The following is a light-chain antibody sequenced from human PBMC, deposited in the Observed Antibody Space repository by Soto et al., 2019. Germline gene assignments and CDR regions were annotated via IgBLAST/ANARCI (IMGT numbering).Light chain of an antibody. CDR3: QQYNHWPRGYT. J-gene: IGKJ2*01. Sequence: EFVLTQSPGTLSLSPGERATLSCRASQTVRNNYLAWYQQKPGQAPRLLIYDASSRATGIPDRFSGGGSGTDFTLTISRLEPEDFAVYYCQQYNHWPRGYTFGQGTKLEIK. CDR2: DAS. V-gene: IGKV3-20*01. CDR1: QTVRNNY.